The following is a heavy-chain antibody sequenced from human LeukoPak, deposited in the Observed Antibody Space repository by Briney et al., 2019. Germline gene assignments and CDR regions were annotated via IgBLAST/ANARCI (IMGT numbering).Heavy chain of an antibody. V-gene: IGHV3-23*01. D-gene: IGHD4-23*01. Sequence: GGSLRLSCAASGFTFSSYAMSWVRQAPGKGLEWVSAISGSGGSTYYADSVKGRFTISRDNSKNTLYLQMNSLRAEDTAVYYCAKDRRVVTLFYYFDYWGQGTLVTVSS. J-gene: IGHJ4*02. CDR1: GFTFSSYA. CDR3: AKDRRVVTLFYYFDY. CDR2: ISGSGGST.